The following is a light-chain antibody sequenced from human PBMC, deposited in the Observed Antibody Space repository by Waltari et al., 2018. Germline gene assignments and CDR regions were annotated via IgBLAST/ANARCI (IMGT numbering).Light chain of an antibody. CDR3: QQRHNWPLT. CDR1: HSVRVY. Sequence: EIVLTQSPATLSWSPGERATLSCRASHSVRVYLAWYQQKPGQAPRLLIYDTSNRASGTPDRFSGSGSGTDFSLSISSLEPEDFAVYYCQQRHNWPLTFGGGTKVEIK. CDR2: DTS. J-gene: IGKJ4*01. V-gene: IGKV3-11*01.